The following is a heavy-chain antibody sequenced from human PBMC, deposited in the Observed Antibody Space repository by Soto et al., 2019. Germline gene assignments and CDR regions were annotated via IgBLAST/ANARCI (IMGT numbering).Heavy chain of an antibody. CDR3: IHRRVNGGMDH. V-gene: IGHV2-5*01. CDR2: IHWNVDN. CDR1: GFSLSTSGVG. J-gene: IGHJ4*02. Sequence: QITLKESGPTLVKPTQTLTLTCTFSGFSLSTSGVGVGCVRQPPGKALEWLAVIHWNVDNQYTSSLKTRLTSNTXITKNQVVFTMTNMDPVDTGTYFCIHRRVNGGMDHWGPGILVPVSS.